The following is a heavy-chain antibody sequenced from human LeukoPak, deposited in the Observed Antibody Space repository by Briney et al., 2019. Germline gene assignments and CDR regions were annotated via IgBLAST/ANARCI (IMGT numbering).Heavy chain of an antibody. D-gene: IGHD4-17*01. Sequence: PSETLSLTCTVSGGSISTSGYYWGWIRQPVGKGLEWIGSIYYNGSTYYNPSLKSRVTMSLDTSKKQFALKLTSVTAGDTGVYYCGRIGVYGDYVDFWGQGTLVTVSS. J-gene: IGHJ4*02. CDR1: GGSISTSGYY. V-gene: IGHV4-39*06. CDR2: IYYNGST. CDR3: GRIGVYGDYVDF.